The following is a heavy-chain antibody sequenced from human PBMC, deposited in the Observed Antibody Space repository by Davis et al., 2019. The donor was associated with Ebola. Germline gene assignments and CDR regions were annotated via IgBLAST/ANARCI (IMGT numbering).Heavy chain of an antibody. CDR3: ARGGRGVVVVAAIPY. CDR2: ISSSGSTI. J-gene: IGHJ4*02. V-gene: IGHV3-11*01. Sequence: GESLKISCAASGFTFSDYYMSWIRQAPGKGLEWVSYISSSGSTIYYADSVKGRFTISRDNAKNSLYLQMNSLRAEDTAVYYCARGGRGVVVVAAIPYWGQGTLVTVSS. CDR1: GFTFSDYY. D-gene: IGHD2-15*01.